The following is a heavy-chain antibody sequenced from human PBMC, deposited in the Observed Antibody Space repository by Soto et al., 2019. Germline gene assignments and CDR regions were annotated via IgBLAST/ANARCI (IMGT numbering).Heavy chain of an antibody. CDR2: ISSSSSTI. D-gene: IGHD3-9*01. J-gene: IGHJ4*02. CDR3: ARDLYDYDILPGLGN. CDR1: GFTFSIYS. Sequence: GGSLGLSCAASGFTFSIYSINWVRQAPGKGLEWVSYISSSSSTIYYADSVKGRFTISRDNAKNSLYLQMNSLRDEDTAVYYCARDLYDYDILPGLGNWGQGTLVTVPS. V-gene: IGHV3-48*02.